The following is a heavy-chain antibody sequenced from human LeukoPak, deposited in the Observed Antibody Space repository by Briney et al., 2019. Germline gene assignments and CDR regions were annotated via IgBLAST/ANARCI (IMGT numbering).Heavy chain of an antibody. V-gene: IGHV3-23*01. CDR3: AKDLHYYVAMDV. D-gene: IGHD3-10*02. Sequence: PGGSLRLSCAASGFTFSSYAMTWVRQAPGKGLEWVSTILPGGGDTYYADSVKGRFTISRDNSKSTLFLQMNSLRAEDTALYYCAKDLHYYVAMDVWGQGTAVTVSS. J-gene: IGHJ6*02. CDR2: ILPGGGDT. CDR1: GFTFSSYA.